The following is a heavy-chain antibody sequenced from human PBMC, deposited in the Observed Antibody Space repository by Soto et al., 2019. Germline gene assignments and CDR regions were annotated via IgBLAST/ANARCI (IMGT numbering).Heavy chain of an antibody. D-gene: IGHD3-9*01. CDR2: IVVGSGNT. CDR3: AAADYDILTGYYYYGMDV. J-gene: IGHJ6*02. CDR1: GYTFTGYY. Sequence: ASVKVSCKASGYTFTGYYMQWVRQARGQRLEWIGWIVVGSGNTNYAQKFQERVTITRDMSTSTAYMELSSLRSEDTAVYYCAAADYDILTGYYYYGMDVWGQGTTVTVSS. V-gene: IGHV1-58*02.